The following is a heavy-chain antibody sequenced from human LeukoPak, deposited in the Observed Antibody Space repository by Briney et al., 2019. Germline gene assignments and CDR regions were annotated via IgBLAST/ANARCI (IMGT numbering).Heavy chain of an antibody. CDR3: ARDPSLYCSSTSCYQEALPGMDV. J-gene: IGHJ6*02. CDR2: ISSSSSYI. D-gene: IGHD2-2*01. Sequence: GGSLRLSCAASGFTFSSYSMNWVHQAPGKGLEWVSSISSSSSYIYYADSVKGRFTISRDNAKNSLYLQMNSLRAEDTAVYYCARDPSLYCSSTSCYQEALPGMDVWGQGTTVTVSS. CDR1: GFTFSSYS. V-gene: IGHV3-21*01.